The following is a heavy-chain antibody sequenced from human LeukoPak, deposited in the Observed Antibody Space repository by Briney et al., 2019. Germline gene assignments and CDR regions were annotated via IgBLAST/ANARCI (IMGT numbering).Heavy chain of an antibody. CDR1: GGTLNTHI. J-gene: IGHJ5*02. Sequence: SVKVSCKASGGTLNTHIFTWVRQAPGQGLEWMGRITPIIDTTIYAQKFQGRLTITADKFTSTIYMELSSLRSDDTAVYYCARVNLRGSQYNWFDPRGQGTLVTTSS. CDR3: ARVNLRGSQYNWFDP. D-gene: IGHD1-26*01. V-gene: IGHV1-69*08. CDR2: ITPIIDTT.